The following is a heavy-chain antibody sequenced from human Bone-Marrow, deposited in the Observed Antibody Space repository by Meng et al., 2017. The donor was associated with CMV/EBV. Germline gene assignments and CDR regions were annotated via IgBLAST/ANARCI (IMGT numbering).Heavy chain of an antibody. V-gene: IGHV3-66*02. CDR1: GFTFSSYA. D-gene: IGHD3-3*01. CDR2: IYSGGST. J-gene: IGHJ3*02. Sequence: GESLKISCAASGFTFSSYAMHWVRQAPGKGLEWVSVIYSGGSTYYADSVKGRFTISRDNSKNTLYLQMNSLRAEDTAVYYCARARILESYYDFWSGYYQTSQFDAFDIWGQGTMVTVSS. CDR3: ARARILESYYDFWSGYYQTSQFDAFDI.